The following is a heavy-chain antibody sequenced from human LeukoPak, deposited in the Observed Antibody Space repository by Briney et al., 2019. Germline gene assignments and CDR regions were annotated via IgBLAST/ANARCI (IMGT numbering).Heavy chain of an antibody. CDR2: IYHSGST. V-gene: IGHV4-38-2*02. J-gene: IGHJ4*02. CDR1: GYSISSGYY. Sequence: SETLSLTCSVSGYSISSGYYWGWIRQPPGKGLEWIGSIYHSGSTYYNPSLKSRVTISVDTSKNQFSLKLSSVTAADTAVYYCARGLLWSVWGRGTLVTVSS. D-gene: IGHD5-18*01. CDR3: ARGLLWSV.